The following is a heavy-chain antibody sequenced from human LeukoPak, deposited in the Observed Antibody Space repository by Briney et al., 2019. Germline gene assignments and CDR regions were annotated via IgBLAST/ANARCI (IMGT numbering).Heavy chain of an antibody. CDR3: ARGIAAAGTTSSYYFDY. D-gene: IGHD6-13*01. V-gene: IGHV4-30-4*01. Sequence: SETLSLTCTVSGGSISSGDYYWRWIRQPPGKGLEWFGYIYYSGSTYYNPSLKSRVTISVDTSKTQFSPKLSSVTAADTAVYYCARGIAAAGTTSSYYFDYWGQGTLVTVSS. CDR1: GGSISSGDYY. CDR2: IYYSGST. J-gene: IGHJ4*02.